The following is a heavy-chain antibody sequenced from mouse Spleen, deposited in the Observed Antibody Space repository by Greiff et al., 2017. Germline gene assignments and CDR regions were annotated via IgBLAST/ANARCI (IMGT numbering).Heavy chain of an antibody. CDR1: DSEVFPIAY. CDR3: ARRDWDVWYFDV. CDR2: ILPSIGRT. J-gene: IGHJ1*01. Sequence: QVQLQQSGSELRSPGSSVKLSCKDFDSEVFPIAYMSWVRQKPGHGFEWIGDILPSIGRTIYGEKFKGKATLTADKSSSTAYMQLSSLTSENSAVYFCARRDWDVWYFDVWGAGTTVTVSS. D-gene: IGHD4-1*01. V-gene: IGHV15-2*02.